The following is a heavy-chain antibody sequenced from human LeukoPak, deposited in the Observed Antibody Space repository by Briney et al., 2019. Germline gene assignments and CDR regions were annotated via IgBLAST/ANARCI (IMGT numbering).Heavy chain of an antibody. V-gene: IGHV1-69*06. CDR3: ARDIYDSSGYNDY. D-gene: IGHD3-22*01. CDR1: GGTFSSYA. J-gene: IGHJ4*02. CDR2: IIPIFGTA. Sequence: SVKVSCKASGGTFSSYAISWVRQAPGQGLEWMGGIIPIFGTANYAQKFQGRVTITADKSTSTAYMELSSLRSEDTAVYYCARDIYDSSGYNDYWGQGTLVTVSS.